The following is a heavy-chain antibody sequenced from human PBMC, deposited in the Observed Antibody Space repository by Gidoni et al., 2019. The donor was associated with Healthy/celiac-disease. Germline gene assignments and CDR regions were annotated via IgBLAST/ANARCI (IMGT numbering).Heavy chain of an antibody. CDR1: GFTFSRYG. D-gene: IGHD6-13*01. CDR2: IAYDGSNK. V-gene: IGHV3-30*18. Sequence: QVQLVESGGGVVQPGRSLRLSCAASGFTFSRYGMHWVRQAPGKGLEWMAVIAYDGSNKYYADSVKGRFTISRDNSKNTLYLQMNSLRAEDTAVYYCAKDRRAAAAHTFDYWGQGTLVTVSS. J-gene: IGHJ4*02. CDR3: AKDRRAAAAHTFDY.